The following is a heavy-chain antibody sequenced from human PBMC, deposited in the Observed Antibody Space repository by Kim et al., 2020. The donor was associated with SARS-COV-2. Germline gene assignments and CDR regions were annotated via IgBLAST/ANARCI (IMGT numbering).Heavy chain of an antibody. CDR3: ARGGDSSGSFDY. V-gene: IGHV4-59*09. J-gene: IGHJ4*02. Sequence: NYNPSLKRRVTRSGDTSKNPFSRKLSSVTAADTAVYYCARGGDSSGSFDYWGQGTLVTVSS. D-gene: IGHD3-22*01.